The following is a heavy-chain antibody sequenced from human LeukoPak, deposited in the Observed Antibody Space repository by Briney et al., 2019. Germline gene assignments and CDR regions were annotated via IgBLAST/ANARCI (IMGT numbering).Heavy chain of an antibody. CDR3: ARVLQSYGAYVRYYFDY. CDR1: GYTFTSYG. J-gene: IGHJ4*02. V-gene: IGHV1-18*01. Sequence: ASVKLSCKASGYTFTSYGISWVRQAPGQGLESMGWISAYNGNTNYAQKLQGRVTMTTDTSTSTAYMELRSLRSDDTAVYYCARVLQSYGAYVRYYFDYWGQGTLVTVSS. D-gene: IGHD4-17*01. CDR2: ISAYNGNT.